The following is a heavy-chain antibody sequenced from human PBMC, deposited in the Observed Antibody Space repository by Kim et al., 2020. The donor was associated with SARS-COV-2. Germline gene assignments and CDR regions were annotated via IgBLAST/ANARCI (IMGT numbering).Heavy chain of an antibody. Sequence: SETLSLTCTVSGDSITNYYWSWIRQPPGKGLEWIWYIANTGYTSDNPSLRSRVTISADTSKNQFYLRLSSVTPADTAVYFCAKNYYDSTGHDDAFDIWG. V-gene: IGHV4-59*01. D-gene: IGHD3-22*01. J-gene: IGHJ3*02. CDR3: AKNYYDSTGHDDAFDI. CDR2: IANTGYT. CDR1: GDSITNYY.